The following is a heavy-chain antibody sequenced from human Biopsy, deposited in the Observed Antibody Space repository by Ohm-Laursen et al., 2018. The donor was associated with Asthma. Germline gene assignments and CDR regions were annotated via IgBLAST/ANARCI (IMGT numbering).Heavy chain of an antibody. Sequence: RSLRLSCAASGFTFSSYGMHWVRQAPGKGLEWVAVISYDGSNKYYADSVKGRFTISRDNSKNTLYLQMNSLRAEDTAVYYCASHSSGPDFWSGYYYFDYWGQGTLVTVSS. J-gene: IGHJ4*02. CDR1: GFTFSSYG. CDR2: ISYDGSNK. CDR3: ASHSSGPDFWSGYYYFDY. V-gene: IGHV3-30*03. D-gene: IGHD3-3*01.